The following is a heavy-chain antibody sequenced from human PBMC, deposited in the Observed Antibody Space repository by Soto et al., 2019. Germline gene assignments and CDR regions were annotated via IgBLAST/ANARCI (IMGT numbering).Heavy chain of an antibody. CDR2: IYHSGST. Sequence: QVQLQESGPGLVKPSGTLSLTCAVSSGSISSSNWRSWVRQPPGKGLEWIGEIYHSGSTNYNPSLKSRVTISVDKSKNQFSLKLSSVTAADTAVYYCARLRQLGYCSGGSCYSPAWGQGTLVTVSS. CDR1: SGSISSSNW. V-gene: IGHV4-4*02. CDR3: ARLRQLGYCSGGSCYSPA. D-gene: IGHD2-15*01. J-gene: IGHJ5*02.